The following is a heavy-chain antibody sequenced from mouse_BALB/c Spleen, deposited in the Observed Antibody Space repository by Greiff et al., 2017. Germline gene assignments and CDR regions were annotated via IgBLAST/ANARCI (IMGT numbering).Heavy chain of an antibody. V-gene: IGHV1-14*01. Sequence: VQLKQSGPELVKPGASVKMSCKASGYTFTSYVMHWVKQKPGQGLEWIGYINPYNDGTKYNEKFKGKATLTSDKSSSTAYMELSSLTSEDSAVYYCARYYDYDGGAWFAYWGQGTLVTVSA. CDR3: ARYYDYDGGAWFAY. CDR2: INPYNDGT. CDR1: GYTFTSYV. D-gene: IGHD2-4*01. J-gene: IGHJ3*01.